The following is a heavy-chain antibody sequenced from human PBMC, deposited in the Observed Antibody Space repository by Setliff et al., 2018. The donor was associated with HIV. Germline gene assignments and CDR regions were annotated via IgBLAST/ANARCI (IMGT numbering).Heavy chain of an antibody. J-gene: IGHJ4*02. CDR2: MYYSGST. D-gene: IGHD5-18*01. V-gene: IGHV4-39*07. CDR1: GFTFSNYE. CDR3: ARVFVDTAVLRVLEYYFDS. Sequence: PGGSLRLSCAASGFTFSNYEMNWVRQPPGKGLEWIGSMYYSGSTYYTPSLKSRITISLDTSKNQFSLRMRSVTAADTAVYYCARVFVDTAVLRVLEYYFDSWGRGTLVTVSS.